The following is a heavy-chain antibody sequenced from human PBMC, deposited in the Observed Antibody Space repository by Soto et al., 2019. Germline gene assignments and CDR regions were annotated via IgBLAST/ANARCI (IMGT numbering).Heavy chain of an antibody. J-gene: IGHJ4*02. CDR3: ARAGDSSGPVALGY. CDR1: GGSSISGGSC. Sequence: SETHPLTSTVSGGSSISGGSCWSWIRKPPGKGLEWIGYIYHSGSTYYNPSLKSRVTISVDRSKNQFSLKLSSVTAADTAVYYCARAGDSSGPVALGYWGQGTLVTVSS. V-gene: IGHV4-30-2*01. CDR2: IYHSGST. D-gene: IGHD6-19*01.